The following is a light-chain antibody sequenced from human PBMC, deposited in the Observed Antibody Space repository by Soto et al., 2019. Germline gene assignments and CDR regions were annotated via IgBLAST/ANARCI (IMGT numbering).Light chain of an antibody. CDR1: QSPSSD. J-gene: IGKJ5*01. Sequence: EIVMTQSPATLSLSPLEVATLSCRASQSPSSDLAWYQQKPGQTPRLLIYGAYTRAAGISARFMGSGSGTEFTLTISSLQSEDFAVYYCQQYKNWPLITFGQGTRLEIK. CDR3: QQYKNWPLIT. CDR2: GAY. V-gene: IGKV3-15*01.